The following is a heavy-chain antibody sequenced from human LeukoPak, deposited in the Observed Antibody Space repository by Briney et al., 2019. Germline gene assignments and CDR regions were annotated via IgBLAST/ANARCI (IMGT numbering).Heavy chain of an antibody. V-gene: IGHV4-59*01. CDR1: GGSISSYY. Sequence: PSETLSLTCTVSGGSISSYYWSWIRQPPGKGLEWIGYIYYSGSTNYNPSLKSRVTISVDTSKNQFSLKLSSVTAADTAVYYCARDSGRYPYYWGQGTLVTVSS. CDR3: ARDSGRYPYY. CDR2: IYYSGST. J-gene: IGHJ4*02. D-gene: IGHD1-26*01.